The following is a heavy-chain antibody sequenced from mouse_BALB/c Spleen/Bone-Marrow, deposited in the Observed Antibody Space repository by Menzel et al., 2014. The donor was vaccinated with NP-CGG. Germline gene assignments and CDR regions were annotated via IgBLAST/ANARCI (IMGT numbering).Heavy chain of an antibody. Sequence: VQLQESGPELVRPGVSVKISCKGSGYTFTDYAIRWVKQSPAKSLEWIGVISTYSGNTKYNQKFKDKATMTVDKSSSTAYMELARLTSEDSAIYYCARRTTGYAMDYWGQGTSVTVSS. CDR2: ISTYSGNT. J-gene: IGHJ4*01. V-gene: IGHV1-67*01. CDR3: ARRTTGYAMDY. CDR1: GYTFTDYA.